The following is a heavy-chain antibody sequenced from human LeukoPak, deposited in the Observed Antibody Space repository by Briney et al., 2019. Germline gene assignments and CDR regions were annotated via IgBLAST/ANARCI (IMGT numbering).Heavy chain of an antibody. Sequence: GGSLRLSCAASGFTFSRDWMHWVRQAPGKGLEWVSTISDSGGSTYFADSVKGRFTISRDNSKNTLYLQMNSLRAEDTALYYCAKEPTPGGAFYFDSWGQGTLVTVSS. D-gene: IGHD3-10*01. J-gene: IGHJ4*02. CDR2: ISDSGGST. CDR3: AKEPTPGGAFYFDS. V-gene: IGHV3-23*01. CDR1: GFTFSRDW.